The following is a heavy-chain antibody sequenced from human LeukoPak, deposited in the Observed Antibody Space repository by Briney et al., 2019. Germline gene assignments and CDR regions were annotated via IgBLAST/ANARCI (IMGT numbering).Heavy chain of an antibody. D-gene: IGHD6-13*01. Sequence: GGSLRLSRAASGFTFSSYWMSWVRQAPGKGLEWVANIKQDGSEKYYVDSVKGRFTISRDDAKNSLYLQMNSLRAEDTAVYYCARGSSSWYGSRLWFDPWGQGTLVTVSS. CDR1: GFTFSSYW. V-gene: IGHV3-7*03. CDR2: IKQDGSEK. J-gene: IGHJ5*02. CDR3: ARGSSSWYGSRLWFDP.